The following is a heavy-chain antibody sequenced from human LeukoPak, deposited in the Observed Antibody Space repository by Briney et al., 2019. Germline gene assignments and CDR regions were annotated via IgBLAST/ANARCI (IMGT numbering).Heavy chain of an antibody. Sequence: GGSLRLSCAASGFTFSSYATRWVRQAPGKGLEWVSAIGGSGSTTYYADSVKGRFTISRDNSKNTLYLQMNSLRAEDTAVYYCAKVRGSYYFDYWGQGTLVTVSS. J-gene: IGHJ4*02. D-gene: IGHD6-6*01. CDR2: IGGSGSTT. V-gene: IGHV3-23*01. CDR1: GFTFSSYA. CDR3: AKVRGSYYFDY.